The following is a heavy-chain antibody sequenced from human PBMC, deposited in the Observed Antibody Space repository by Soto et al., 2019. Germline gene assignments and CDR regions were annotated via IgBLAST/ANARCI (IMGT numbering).Heavy chain of an antibody. CDR1: GGTFSIYT. D-gene: IGHD4-17*01. CDR2: IIPILGIA. CDR3: AYYGDYYYYYGMDV. J-gene: IGHJ6*02. V-gene: IGHV1-69*02. Sequence: SVKVSCKASGGTFSIYTISWVRQAPGQGLEWMGRIIPILGIANYAQKFQGRVTITADKSTSTAYMELSSLRSEDTAVYYCAYYGDYYYYYGMDVWGQGTTVTVSS.